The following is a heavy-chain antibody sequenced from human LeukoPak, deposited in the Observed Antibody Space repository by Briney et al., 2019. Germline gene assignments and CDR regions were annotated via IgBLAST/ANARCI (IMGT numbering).Heavy chain of an antibody. Sequence: SETLPLTCTVSGGSINNYYWSWLRQPAGKGLEWIGRIYTRGSTNYNPSLKSRVTMSVDTSKNQFSLKLSSVTAADTAVYYCARGRYCSADICSGGDAFDIWGQGTMVSVSS. CDR1: GGSINNYY. V-gene: IGHV4-4*07. CDR3: ARGRYCSADICSGGDAFDI. J-gene: IGHJ3*02. D-gene: IGHD2-15*01. CDR2: IYTRGST.